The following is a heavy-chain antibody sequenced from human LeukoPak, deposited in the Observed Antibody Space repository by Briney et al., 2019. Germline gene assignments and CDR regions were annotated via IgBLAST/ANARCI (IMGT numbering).Heavy chain of an antibody. J-gene: IGHJ4*02. CDR2: ISSGSRTI. V-gene: IGHV3-48*01. CDR3: SRNMDPYYFDS. D-gene: IGHD2/OR15-2a*01. Sequence: GGSLRLSCAASGFTFSSYNMNWVRQAPGKGLEWVSYISSGSRTIYYADSVKGRFTISRDNAKNSLYLQVNSLRVEDTAMYYCSRNMDPYYFDSWGQGTLVTVSS. CDR1: GFTFSSYN.